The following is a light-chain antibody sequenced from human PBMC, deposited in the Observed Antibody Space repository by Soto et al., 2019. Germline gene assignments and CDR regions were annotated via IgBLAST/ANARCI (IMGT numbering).Light chain of an antibody. V-gene: IGKV1-39*01. CDR1: QSISTY. CDR2: AAS. CDR3: QQSYSTPL. Sequence: DIQMTQSPSSLSESLLDRVSLTCRASQSISTYLNWYQQKPGKAPKLLIYAASSLQSGVPSRFSGSGSGTDFTLTISSLQPEDFATYYCQQSYSTPLFGQGTKVDIK. J-gene: IGKJ1*01.